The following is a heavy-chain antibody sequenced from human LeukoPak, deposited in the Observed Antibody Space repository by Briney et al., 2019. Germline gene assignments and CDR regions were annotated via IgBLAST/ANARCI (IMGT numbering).Heavy chain of an antibody. CDR1: GLTFSSYS. V-gene: IGHV3-21*01. D-gene: IGHD3-10*01. J-gene: IGHJ3*02. Sequence: GGSLRLSCAASGLTFSSYSMNWVRQAPGKGLEWVSSISSSSSYIYYADSVKGRFTISRDNAKNSLYLQMNSLRAEDTAVYYCARDDVLLGKYAFDIWGQGTMVTVSS. CDR2: ISSSSSYI. CDR3: ARDDVLLGKYAFDI.